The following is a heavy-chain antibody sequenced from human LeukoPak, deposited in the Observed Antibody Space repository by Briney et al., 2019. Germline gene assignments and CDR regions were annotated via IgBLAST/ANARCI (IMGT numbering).Heavy chain of an antibody. D-gene: IGHD1-26*01. CDR3: ARDRLYSGSYPDVFDI. J-gene: IGHJ3*02. Sequence: ASVKVSCKASGYTFTSYDINWVRQATGQGLEWMGWMNPNSGNTGYAQKFQGRVTMTRNTSISTAYMELSSLRSEDTAVYYCARDRLYSGSYPDVFDIWGQGTMVTVSS. CDR2: MNPNSGNT. CDR1: GYTFTSYD. V-gene: IGHV1-8*01.